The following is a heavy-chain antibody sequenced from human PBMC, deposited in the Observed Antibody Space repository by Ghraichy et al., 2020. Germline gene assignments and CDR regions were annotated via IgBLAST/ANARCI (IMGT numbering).Heavy chain of an antibody. CDR1: GYTFTTYY. J-gene: IGHJ6*02. Sequence: ASVKVSCKASGYTFTTYYMHWVRQAPGQGLEWKGWINPNSGGTNYAQKFQGWVTMTRDTSISTAYMELSRLKSDDTALYYCARSSYSTIFGVVIIDDMDVRGQGTTVTVSS. D-gene: IGHD3-3*01. CDR2: INPNSGGT. CDR3: ARSSYSTIFGVVIIDDMDV. V-gene: IGHV1-2*04.